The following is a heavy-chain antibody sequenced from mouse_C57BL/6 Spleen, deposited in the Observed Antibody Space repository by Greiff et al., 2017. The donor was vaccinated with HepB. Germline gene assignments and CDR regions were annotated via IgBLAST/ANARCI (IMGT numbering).Heavy chain of an antibody. J-gene: IGHJ1*03. V-gene: IGHV1-72*01. CDR2: IDPNSGGT. Sequence: QVQLQQPGAELVKPGASVKLSCKASGYTFTSYWMHWVKQRPGRGLEWIGRIDPNSGGTKYNEKFKSKATLTVDKTSSTAYMQLSSLTSEDSAVYYCARSSTVVGPYWYFDVWGTGTTVTVSS. CDR1: GYTFTSYW. CDR3: ARSSTVVGPYWYFDV. D-gene: IGHD1-1*01.